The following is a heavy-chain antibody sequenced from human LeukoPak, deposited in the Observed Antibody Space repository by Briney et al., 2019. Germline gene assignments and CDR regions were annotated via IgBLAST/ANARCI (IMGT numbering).Heavy chain of an antibody. J-gene: IGHJ4*02. CDR3: ARDGRGGSGSYYNGFSY. Sequence: ASVKVSCKASGYTFTSYYMHWVRQAPGQGLEWMGIINPSGGSTSYAQKFQGRVTMTRDTSTSTVYMKLSSLRSEDTAVYYCARDGRGGSGSYYNGFSYWGQGTLVTVSS. D-gene: IGHD3-10*01. CDR2: INPSGGST. CDR1: GYTFTSYY. V-gene: IGHV1-46*01.